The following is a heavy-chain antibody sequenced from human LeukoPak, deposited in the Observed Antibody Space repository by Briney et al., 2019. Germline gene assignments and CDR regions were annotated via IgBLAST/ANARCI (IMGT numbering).Heavy chain of an antibody. J-gene: IGHJ4*02. CDR3: ARLPSYYDSSGYRNFDY. Sequence: SETLSLTCAVYGGSFSGYYWSWIRQPPGKGLEWIGEINHSGSTNYNPSLKSRVTISVDTSKNQFSLKLSSVTAADTAVYYCARLPSYYDSSGYRNFDYWGQGTLVTVSS. CDR1: GGSFSGYY. V-gene: IGHV4-34*01. CDR2: INHSGST. D-gene: IGHD3-22*01.